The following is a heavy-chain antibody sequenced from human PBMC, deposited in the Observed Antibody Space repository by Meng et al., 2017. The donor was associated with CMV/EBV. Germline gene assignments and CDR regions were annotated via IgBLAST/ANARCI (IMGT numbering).Heavy chain of an antibody. CDR2: MNTNSGNT. Sequence: KASGYTVTSCGINWVRQAKGQGNEWMGWMNTNSGNTGYAQKFQGRVTMTRKTSISTAYMELSSLRSEDTAVYYCARGVIVGATGWFDPWGQGTLVTVSS. J-gene: IGHJ5*02. CDR1: GYTVTSCG. CDR3: ARGVIVGATGWFDP. D-gene: IGHD1-26*01. V-gene: IGHV1-8*01.